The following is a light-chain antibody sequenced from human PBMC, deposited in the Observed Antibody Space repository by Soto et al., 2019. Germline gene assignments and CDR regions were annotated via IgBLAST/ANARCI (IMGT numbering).Light chain of an antibody. CDR2: GAS. V-gene: IGKV3-20*01. Sequence: EIVLTQSPGTLSLSPGERATLSCRASQSLSSSYLAWYQQKPGQAPRLLIYGASSRATGIPDRFSGSGSGTDFTLTISRLEPEDFAVYYCQQYAGSRTFGQGTKVDNK. CDR3: QQYAGSRT. J-gene: IGKJ1*01. CDR1: QSLSSSY.